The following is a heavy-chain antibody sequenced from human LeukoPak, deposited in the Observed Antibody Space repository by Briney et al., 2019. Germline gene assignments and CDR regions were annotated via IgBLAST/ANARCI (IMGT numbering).Heavy chain of an antibody. CDR2: IIPIFGTA. V-gene: IGHV1-69*13. J-gene: IGHJ5*02. CDR1: GCTFSSYA. Sequence: ASVKVSCKASGCTFSSYAISWVRQAPGQGLEWMGGIIPIFGTANYAQKFQGRVTITADESTSTAYMELSSPRSEDTAVYYCAREVQVITEAPWFEPWGQGTLVTVSS. D-gene: IGHD3-22*01. CDR3: AREVQVITEAPWFEP.